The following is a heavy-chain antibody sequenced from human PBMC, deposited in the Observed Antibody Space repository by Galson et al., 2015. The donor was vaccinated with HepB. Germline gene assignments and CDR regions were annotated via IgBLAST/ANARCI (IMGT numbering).Heavy chain of an antibody. D-gene: IGHD4-23*01. J-gene: IGHJ4*02. V-gene: IGHV3-23*01. CDR3: AKDPDYGASSEGDYFYY. Sequence: SLRLACAASGFTYSSYAMSWVPQAPGKGLEWGSVISGSGGRTYYADSVKGRFTIPRDNSKNTLYLQMNSLRADDTAVYYCAKDPDYGASSEGDYFYYWGQGTLFTVSS. CDR2: ISGSGGRT. CDR1: GFTYSSYA.